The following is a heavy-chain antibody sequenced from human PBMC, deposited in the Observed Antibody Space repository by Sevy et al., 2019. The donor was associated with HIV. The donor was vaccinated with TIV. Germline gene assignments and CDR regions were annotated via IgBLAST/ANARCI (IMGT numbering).Heavy chain of an antibody. V-gene: IGHV3-49*04. Sequence: GSLRLSCAAAGFTFGVYCMSWVRQAPGKGLEWVAFLKSDVYGGTVDHAASGRGRFVISRDDSKTIAYLQMNDLKTEATGVYYCTRWKAAQSIFDYWGQGALVTVSS. D-gene: IGHD6-13*01. J-gene: IGHJ4*02. CDR1: GFTFGVYC. CDR3: TRWKAAQSIFDY. CDR2: LKSDVYGGTV.